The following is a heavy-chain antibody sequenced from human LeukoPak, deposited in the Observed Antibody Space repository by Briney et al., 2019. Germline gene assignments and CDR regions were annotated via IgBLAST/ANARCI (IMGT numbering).Heavy chain of an antibody. J-gene: IGHJ4*02. V-gene: IGHV3-48*04. Sequence: GGSLRLSCAASGFTFSSYSMNWVRQAPGKGLEWVSYISSSSSTIYYADSVKGRFTISRDNAKNSLYLQMNSLRAEDTALYYCARDRGQWLGSNDYWGQGTLVTVSS. D-gene: IGHD6-19*01. CDR1: GFTFSSYS. CDR2: ISSSSSTI. CDR3: ARDRGQWLGSNDY.